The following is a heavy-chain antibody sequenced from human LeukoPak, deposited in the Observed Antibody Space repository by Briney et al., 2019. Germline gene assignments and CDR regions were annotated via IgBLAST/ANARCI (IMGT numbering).Heavy chain of an antibody. CDR3: ARVLIRTGIVDY. Sequence: PLETLSLTCAVYGESFSGYYWSWIRQPPGKGLEWIGEINHSGSTNYNPSLKSRVTISVDTSKNQFSLKLSSVTAADTAVYYCARVLIRTGIVDYWGQGTLVTVSS. D-gene: IGHD1-1*01. J-gene: IGHJ4*02. CDR2: INHSGST. CDR1: GESFSGYY. V-gene: IGHV4-34*01.